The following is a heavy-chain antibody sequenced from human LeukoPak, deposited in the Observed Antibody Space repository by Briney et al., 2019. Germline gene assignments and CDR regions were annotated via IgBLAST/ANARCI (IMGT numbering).Heavy chain of an antibody. D-gene: IGHD2-15*01. CDR3: ANEGYCSGGSCST. V-gene: IGHV1-2*02. CDR1: GYTFTGYY. CDR2: INPNSGGT. Sequence: GASVKVSCKASGYTFTGYYMHWVRQAPGQGLECMGWINPNSGGTNYAQKSQGRVTMTRDTSISTAYMELSRLRSDDTAVYYCANEGYCSGGSCSTSGQGTLVTVSS. J-gene: IGHJ5*02.